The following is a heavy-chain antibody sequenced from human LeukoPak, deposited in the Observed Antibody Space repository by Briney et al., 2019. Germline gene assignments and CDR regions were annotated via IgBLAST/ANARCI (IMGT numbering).Heavy chain of an antibody. CDR1: NYPFTRYG. CDR2: ISAYNGNT. CDR3: ARDNSVGDIAWWFDP. Sequence: ASVKVSCKASNYPFTRYGISWVRQAPGQGLEWMGWISAYNGNTNYAQKLQGRVTMTTDTSTTTDYMELSSLRSEDTAVYYCARDNSVGDIAWWFDPWGQGTLVTVSS. V-gene: IGHV1-18*01. D-gene: IGHD3-16*02. J-gene: IGHJ5*02.